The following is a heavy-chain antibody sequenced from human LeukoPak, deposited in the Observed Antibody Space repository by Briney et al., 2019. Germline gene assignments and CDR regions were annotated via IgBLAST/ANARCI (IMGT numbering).Heavy chain of an antibody. CDR1: GGSISSGYN. CDR3: ARDYGDYNYFDY. D-gene: IGHD4-17*01. V-gene: IGHV4-38-2*02. CDR2: IYHSGST. J-gene: IGHJ4*02. Sequence: SETLSLTCTVSGGSISSGYNWGWIRPPPGKGLEWIGNIYHSGSTYYNPSLKSRVTISVDKSKNQFSLKLSSVTAADTAVYYCARDYGDYNYFDYWGQGTLVTVSS.